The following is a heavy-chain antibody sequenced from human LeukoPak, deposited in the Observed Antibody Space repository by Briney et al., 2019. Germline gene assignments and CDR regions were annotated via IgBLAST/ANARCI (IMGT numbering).Heavy chain of an antibody. D-gene: IGHD5-12*01. CDR1: GFTFSSYN. CDR2: ISTSSSYI. V-gene: IGHV3-21*04. J-gene: IGHJ4*02. CDR3: AKDVWLLGGFDY. Sequence: KSGGSLRLSCAASGFTFSSYNMNWVRQAPGKGLEWVSSISTSSSYIYYADSVKGRFTISRHNAKNSLYLQMNSLRAEDTAVYYCAKDVWLLGGFDYWGQGTLVTVSS.